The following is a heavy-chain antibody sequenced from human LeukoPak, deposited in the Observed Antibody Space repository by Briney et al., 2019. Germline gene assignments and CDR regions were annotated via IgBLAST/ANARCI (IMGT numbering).Heavy chain of an antibody. Sequence: GGSLRLSCAASGFTVSSNYMTWVRQAPGKGLEWVSVIYSGGSTDYADSVKGRFTISRDNSKNTLYLQMNSLRAEDTAVYYCARDGHLWELLHDYFDYWGQGTLVTVSS. V-gene: IGHV3-53*01. CDR1: GFTVSSNY. CDR3: ARDGHLWELLHDYFDY. D-gene: IGHD1-26*01. CDR2: IYSGGST. J-gene: IGHJ4*02.